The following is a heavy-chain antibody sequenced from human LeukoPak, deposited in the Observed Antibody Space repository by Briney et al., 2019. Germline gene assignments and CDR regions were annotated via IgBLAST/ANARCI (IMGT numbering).Heavy chain of an antibody. D-gene: IGHD1-1*01. V-gene: IGHV3-23*01. J-gene: IGHJ4*02. Sequence: GGSLRLSCAASGFTFTSYAMTWVRQAPGKGLEWVSSISNSGVSTYHADSVKGRFTISRDNSKNTLYLQMNSLRAEDTAVYYCAVNWNVDHWGQGTLVTVSS. CDR3: AVNWNVDH. CDR1: GFTFTSYA. CDR2: ISNSGVST.